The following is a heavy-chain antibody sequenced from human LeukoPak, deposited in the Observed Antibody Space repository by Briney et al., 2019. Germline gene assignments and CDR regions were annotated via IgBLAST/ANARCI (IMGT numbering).Heavy chain of an antibody. CDR1: GYTLTGYY. Sequence: GASVEVSCKASGYTLTGYYIHWVRQAPGQGLEWMGWINPNSGGTNYAQKFQGRVTMTRDTSISTAYMELSRLRSDDTAVYYCARDLRGYSYGPSSGGHWGQGTLVTVSS. CDR2: INPNSGGT. D-gene: IGHD5-18*01. J-gene: IGHJ4*02. V-gene: IGHV1-2*02. CDR3: ARDLRGYSYGPSSGGH.